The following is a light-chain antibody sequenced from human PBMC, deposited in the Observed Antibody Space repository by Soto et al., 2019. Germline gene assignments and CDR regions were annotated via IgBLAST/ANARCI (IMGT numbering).Light chain of an antibody. V-gene: IGLV2-11*01. CDR1: SSHVGGSNY. J-gene: IGLJ1*01. Sequence: QSVLPQPRAVSGSPGQSVTISCTVTSSHVGGSNYVSWYQQLPGKAPKLMIYDVSQRPSGVPDRFSGSKSGNTASLTISGLQPEDEADYYCCSSAGSYSYVFGTGTKVTVL. CDR3: CSSAGSYSYV. CDR2: DVS.